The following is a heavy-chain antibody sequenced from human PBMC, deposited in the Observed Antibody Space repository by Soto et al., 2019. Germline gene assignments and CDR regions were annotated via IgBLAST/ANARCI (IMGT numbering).Heavy chain of an antibody. V-gene: IGHV1-46*03. CDR3: ARTTVTTGYYYYMDV. Sequence: ASVKVSCKASGYTFTSYYMHWVRQAPGQGLEWMGIINPSGGSTSYAQKFQGRVTMTRDTSTSTVYMELSSLRSEDTAVYYCARTTVTTGYYYYMDVLGKGTTVTVSS. CDR2: INPSGGST. D-gene: IGHD4-17*01. J-gene: IGHJ6*03. CDR1: GYTFTSYY.